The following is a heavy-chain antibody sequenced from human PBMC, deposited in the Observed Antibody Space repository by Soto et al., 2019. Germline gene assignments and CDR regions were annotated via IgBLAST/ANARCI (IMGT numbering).Heavy chain of an antibody. D-gene: IGHD2-2*01. CDR1: GFTLNDYS. V-gene: IGHV3-48*01. CDR3: VRAACPSCYGFQY. CDR2: ISPSSSNM. J-gene: IGHJ1*01. Sequence: EVQLVESGGNLVQPGGSLRLSCAASGFTLNDYSMNWVRRAPGKGLEWLSYISPSSSNMYYADSVKGRFTISRDNAKNAVYLQMTSLRVEDTAVYYCVRAACPSCYGFQYCGQGTVVTVSS.